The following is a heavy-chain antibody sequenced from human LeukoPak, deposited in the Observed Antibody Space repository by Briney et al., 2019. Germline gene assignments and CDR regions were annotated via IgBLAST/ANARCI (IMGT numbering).Heavy chain of an antibody. J-gene: IGHJ3*02. CDR1: GFTFSSYG. D-gene: IGHD5-12*01. Sequence: GGSLRLSCAAPGFTFSSYGMHWVRQAPGKGLEWVAVIWYDGSNKYYADSVKGRFTISRDNSKNTLYLQMNSLRAEDTAVYYCAREAIVATIRGAFDIWGQGTMVTVSS. CDR2: IWYDGSNK. V-gene: IGHV3-33*01. CDR3: AREAIVATIRGAFDI.